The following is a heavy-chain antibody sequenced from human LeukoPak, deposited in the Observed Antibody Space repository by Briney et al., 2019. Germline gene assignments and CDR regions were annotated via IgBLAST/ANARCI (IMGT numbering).Heavy chain of an antibody. Sequence: GGSLRLSCVASGFSFSTYAMNWVRQAPGKGLEWVGRIKSETDGGTTDYAAPVKGRFTISRDDSKNTLYLQMNSLKTEDTAVYYCTTARWVTSFRADWGYYFDYWGQGTLVTVSS. V-gene: IGHV3-15*01. D-gene: IGHD7-27*01. CDR3: TTARWVTSFRADWGYYFDY. J-gene: IGHJ4*02. CDR1: GFSFSTYA. CDR2: IKSETDGGTT.